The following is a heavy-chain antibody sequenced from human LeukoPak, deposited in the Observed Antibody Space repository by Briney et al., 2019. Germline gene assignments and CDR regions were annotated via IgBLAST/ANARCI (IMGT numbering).Heavy chain of an antibody. CDR2: ISWNSGSI. D-gene: IGHD3-22*01. J-gene: IGHJ4*02. V-gene: IGHV3-9*01. Sequence: GGSLRLSCAASGFTFDDYAMHWVRQAPGKGLEWVSGISWNSGSIGCADSVKGRFTISRDNAKNSLYLQMNSLRAEDTALYYCAKDMPKYYYDSSGPLDYWGQGTLVTVSS. CDR3: AKDMPKYYYDSSGPLDY. CDR1: GFTFDDYA.